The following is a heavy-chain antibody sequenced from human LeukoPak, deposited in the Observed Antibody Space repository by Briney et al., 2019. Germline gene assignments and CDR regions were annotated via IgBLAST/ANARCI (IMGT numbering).Heavy chain of an antibody. CDR3: ATSLRYFDWLPDRSY. CDR1: GGSISSGDYY. Sequence: SQTLSLTCTVSGGSISSGDYYWSWIRQHPGKGLEWIGYIYYSGSTYYNPSLKSRVTISVDTSKNQFSLKLSSVTAADTAVYYCATSLRYFDWLPDRSYWGQGTLVTVSS. CDR2: IYYSGST. V-gene: IGHV4-31*03. D-gene: IGHD3-9*01. J-gene: IGHJ4*02.